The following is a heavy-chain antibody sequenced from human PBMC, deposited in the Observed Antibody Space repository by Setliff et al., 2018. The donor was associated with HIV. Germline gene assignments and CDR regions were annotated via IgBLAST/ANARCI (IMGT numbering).Heavy chain of an antibody. J-gene: IGHJ4*02. CDR3: ARDSIAVAGTDY. CDR1: GFTFSSYW. D-gene: IGHD6-19*01. Sequence: GGSLRLSCAASGFTFSSYWMSWVRQAPGKGLEWVSSISSSSSYIYYADSVKGRFTISRDNAKNSLYLQMNSLRAEDTAVYYCARDSIAVAGTDYWGQGTLVTVSS. CDR2: ISSSSSYI. V-gene: IGHV3-21*01.